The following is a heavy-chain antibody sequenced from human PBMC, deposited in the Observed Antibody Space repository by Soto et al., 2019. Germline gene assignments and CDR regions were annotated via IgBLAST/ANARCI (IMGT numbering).Heavy chain of an antibody. Sequence: PSETLSLTCTVSGGSISSGGYYWSWIRQHPGKGLEWIGYIYYSGSTYYNPSLKSRVTISVDTSKNQFSLKLSSVTAADTAVYYCARDIDDSSGFRGPETHAFDTWGQGTMVTVSS. J-gene: IGHJ3*02. CDR3: ARDIDDSSGFRGPETHAFDT. V-gene: IGHV4-31*03. CDR2: IYYSGST. CDR1: GGSISSGGYY. D-gene: IGHD3-22*01.